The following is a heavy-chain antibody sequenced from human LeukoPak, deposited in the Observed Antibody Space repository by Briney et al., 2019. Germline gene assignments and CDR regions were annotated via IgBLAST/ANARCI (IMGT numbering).Heavy chain of an antibody. CDR1: GYTFTSYD. Sequence: ASVKVSCKASGYTFTSYDINWVRQATGQGLEWMGWMNPNSGNTGYAQKFQGRVTMTRNTSISTAYMELSSLRSEDTAVYYCARGHYYGSGSYENFDYWGQGTLVTVSS. CDR3: ARGHYYGSGSYENFDY. D-gene: IGHD3-10*01. J-gene: IGHJ4*02. CDR2: MNPNSGNT. V-gene: IGHV1-8*01.